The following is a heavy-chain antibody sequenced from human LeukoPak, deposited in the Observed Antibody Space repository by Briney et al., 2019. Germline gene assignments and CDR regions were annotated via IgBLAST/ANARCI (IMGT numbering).Heavy chain of an antibody. Sequence: SETVSLTCTVSGGSISSGGYYWSWIRQHPGKGLDWIGYIYYSGSTYYNPSLKSRVTISVDTSKNQFSLKLSSVTAADTAVYYCARDRGSMATINAFDIWGQGTMVTVSS. D-gene: IGHD5-24*01. J-gene: IGHJ3*02. CDR3: ARDRGSMATINAFDI. CDR2: IYYSGST. CDR1: GGSISSGGYY. V-gene: IGHV4-31*03.